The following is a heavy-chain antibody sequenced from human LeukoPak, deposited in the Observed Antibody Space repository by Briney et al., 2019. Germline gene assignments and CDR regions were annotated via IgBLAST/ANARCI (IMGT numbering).Heavy chain of an antibody. V-gene: IGHV3-21*01. CDR3: ARGRISMTVDDAFDM. CDR2: ISSSSSYI. CDR1: GFTFSSYS. J-gene: IGHJ3*02. D-gene: IGHD3-22*01. Sequence: GGSLRLSCAASGFTFSSYSMNWVRQAPGKGLEWVSSISSSSSYIYYADSVKGRFTISRDNAKNSLYLQMNSLRAEDTAVYYCARGRISMTVDDAFDMWGQGTMVTVSS.